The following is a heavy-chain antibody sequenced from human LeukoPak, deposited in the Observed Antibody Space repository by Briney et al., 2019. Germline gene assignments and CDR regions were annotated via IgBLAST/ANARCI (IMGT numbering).Heavy chain of an antibody. CDR2: IYYSGST. CDR1: GGSITSHY. V-gene: IGHV4-59*11. Sequence: PSETLSLTCTVSGGSITSHYWSWIRQPPGKGLEWIGYIYYSGSTNYNPSLKSRVTISVDTSKNQFSLKLSSVTAADTAVYYCARGGYSSSSSAPNYNWFDPWGQGTLVTVSS. D-gene: IGHD6-6*01. CDR3: ARGGYSSSSSAPNYNWFDP. J-gene: IGHJ5*02.